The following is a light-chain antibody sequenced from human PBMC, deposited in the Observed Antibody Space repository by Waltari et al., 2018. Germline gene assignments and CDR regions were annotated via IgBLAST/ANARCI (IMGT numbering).Light chain of an antibody. V-gene: IGKV3-11*01. CDR2: DAS. CDR3: QQRSNWPYT. CDR1: QTVRTF. J-gene: IGKJ2*01. Sequence: EIVLTQSPATLSLSPGERATLSCTASQTVRTFLAWYQQKPGQAPRLLIFDASSRATGIPAKFRGSGFGTDVTLTVSNLEPEDFAVYYCQQRSNWPYTFGQGTRVDIK.